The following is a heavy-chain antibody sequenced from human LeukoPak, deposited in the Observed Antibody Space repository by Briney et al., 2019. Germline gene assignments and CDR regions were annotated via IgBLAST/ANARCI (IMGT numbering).Heavy chain of an antibody. V-gene: IGHV4-31*03. D-gene: IGHD2-8*01. CDR3: AGILLKEAAQFDF. J-gene: IGHJ4*02. CDR1: GGSISSGGY. CDR2: IHYTGNT. Sequence: SQTLSLTCTVSGGSISSGGYWSWIRQHPEKGLEWIGYIHYTGNTYYNPSLKSRVSISVDMSQNQFSLNLNSVTAADTAVYFCAGILLKEAAQFDFWGQGTLVTVSS.